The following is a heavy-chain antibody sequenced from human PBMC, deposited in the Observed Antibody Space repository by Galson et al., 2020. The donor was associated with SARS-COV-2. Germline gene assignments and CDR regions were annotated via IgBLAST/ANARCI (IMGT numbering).Heavy chain of an antibody. V-gene: IGHV2-5*02. D-gene: IGHD7-27*01. J-gene: IGHJ4*01. CDR2: IYWDDDK. CDR1: GFSLTTAGEG. Sequence: KMSGPTLVKPTQTLTLTCSFSGFSLTTAGEGVGWIRQPPGQALEWLTLIYWDDDKNDNPSVKRRLTITKDTSKSQVVLTMTNMGPLDTATYYCAHRRTPHWGSAFDHWGHGVQVTVSS. CDR3: AHRRTPHWGSAFDH.